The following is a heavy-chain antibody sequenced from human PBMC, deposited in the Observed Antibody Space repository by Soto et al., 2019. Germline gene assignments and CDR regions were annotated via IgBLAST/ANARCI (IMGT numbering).Heavy chain of an antibody. V-gene: IGHV1-18*01. CDR1: GYTFTSYG. D-gene: IGHD5-12*01. J-gene: IGHJ4*02. CDR2: ITTYNGNT. CDR3: ARGSDSGYLFDF. Sequence: QVQLVQSGAEVKKPGASVTVSCKASGYTFTSYGITWVRQAPGQGLEWMGWITTYNGNTNYAQKLQGRVTMTTDTSITTAYLELRSLRSDDTAVYFCARGSDSGYLFDFWGQGTLVTVSS.